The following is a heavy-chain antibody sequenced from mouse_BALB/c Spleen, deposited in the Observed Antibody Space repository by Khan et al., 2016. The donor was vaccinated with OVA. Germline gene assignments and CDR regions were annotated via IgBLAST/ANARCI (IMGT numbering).Heavy chain of an antibody. D-gene: IGHD2-10*01. Sequence: VELVESGPGLVAPSQSLSITCTVSGFSLTGYGVNWVRQPPGKGLEWLGMIWGDGTTDYNSALNSRLSISKYNSKSQVFLKMNSLQTDDTDRYNCARAYYGNYREAMDYWGQGTSVTVSS. CDR3: ARAYYGNYREAMDY. V-gene: IGHV2-6-7*01. CDR2: IWGDGTT. J-gene: IGHJ4*01. CDR1: GFSLTGYG.